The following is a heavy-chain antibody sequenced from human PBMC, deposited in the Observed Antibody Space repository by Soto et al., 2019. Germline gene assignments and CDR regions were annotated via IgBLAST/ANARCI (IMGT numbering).Heavy chain of an antibody. J-gene: IGHJ4*02. D-gene: IGHD3-16*02. V-gene: IGHV1-18*04. Sequence: QVQLVQSGAEVKKPGASVKVSCKAAGYTFTSYGISWVRQAPGQGLEWMGWISAYNGNTNYAQKLQGRGTMTTDTPTSTAYMELRSLRSDDTAVYYCARDDYVWGSYRKNPYYFDYWGQGTLVTVSS. CDR3: ARDDYVWGSYRKNPYYFDY. CDR1: GYTFTSYG. CDR2: ISAYNGNT.